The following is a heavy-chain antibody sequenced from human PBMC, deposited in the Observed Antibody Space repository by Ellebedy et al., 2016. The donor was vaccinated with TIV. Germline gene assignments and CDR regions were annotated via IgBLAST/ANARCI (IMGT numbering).Heavy chain of an antibody. D-gene: IGHD4-17*01. CDR3: ARGDLEEGQAVTKVRRFDY. Sequence: ESLKISXAASGFTFSTYTMSWIRQPPGKGLEWIGEINHSGSTNYNPSLKSRVTISVDTSKNQFSVKLSSVTAADTAVYYCARGDLEEGQAVTKVRRFDYWGQGTLVTVSS. CDR1: GFTFSTYT. CDR2: INHSGST. J-gene: IGHJ4*02. V-gene: IGHV4-34*01.